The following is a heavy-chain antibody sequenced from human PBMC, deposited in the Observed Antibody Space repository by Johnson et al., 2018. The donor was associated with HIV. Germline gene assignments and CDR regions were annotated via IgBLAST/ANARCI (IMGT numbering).Heavy chain of an antibody. D-gene: IGHD3-10*01. Sequence: QVQLVESGGGVVQPGRSLRLSCAASGFTFSSYGMHWVRQAPGKGLEWVAVISYDGSEKKYADSVRGRFTISRDNDKNTLYLQMNSPSPEDTGVYHCARDRHGSGRPNAFDLWGRGTKVTV. J-gene: IGHJ3*01. CDR3: ARDRHGSGRPNAFDL. CDR2: ISYDGSEK. V-gene: IGHV3-30*03. CDR1: GFTFSSYG.